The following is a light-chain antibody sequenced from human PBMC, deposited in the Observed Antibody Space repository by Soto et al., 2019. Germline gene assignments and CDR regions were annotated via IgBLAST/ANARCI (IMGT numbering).Light chain of an antibody. J-gene: IGKJ5*01. Sequence: ALTQSPGTLALSPGESATLSCRAIQTVSITYLTWYQQKPGQAPRLLIFGASKRATGIPDRFSGSGSGRDFTLTISGLEPEDFAVYYCQQYGSSPLISFGQGTRLEIK. V-gene: IGKV3-20*01. CDR1: QTVSITY. CDR3: QQYGSSPLIS. CDR2: GAS.